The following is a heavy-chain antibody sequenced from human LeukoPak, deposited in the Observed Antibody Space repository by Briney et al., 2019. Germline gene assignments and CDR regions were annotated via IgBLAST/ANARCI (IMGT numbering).Heavy chain of an antibody. CDR1: GFTFSSYA. Sequence: GGSLRLSCAASGFTFSSYAMSWVRQAPGKGLEWVSAISGSGGSTYYADSVKGRFTISRDNSKNTLYLQMNSLRAEDTAVYYCAKRHAAPGTPIYYFDYWGQGTLVTVSS. V-gene: IGHV3-23*01. J-gene: IGHJ4*02. D-gene: IGHD6-13*01. CDR3: AKRHAAPGTPIYYFDY. CDR2: ISGSGGST.